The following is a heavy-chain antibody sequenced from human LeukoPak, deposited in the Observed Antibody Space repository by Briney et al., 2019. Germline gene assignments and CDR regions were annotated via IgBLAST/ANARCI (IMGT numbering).Heavy chain of an antibody. J-gene: IGHJ4*02. V-gene: IGHV3-53*01. D-gene: IGHD6-6*01. CDR3: ASLSLGHY. Sequence: PGGSLTLSCAASGFTFSNNYMSWVRQAPGKGLEWVSVIYSGGSTYYADSVKGRFTISRDTSKNTLSLQMNSLRAEDTAVYYCASLSLGHYWGQGTLVTVSS. CDR2: IYSGGST. CDR1: GFTFSNNY.